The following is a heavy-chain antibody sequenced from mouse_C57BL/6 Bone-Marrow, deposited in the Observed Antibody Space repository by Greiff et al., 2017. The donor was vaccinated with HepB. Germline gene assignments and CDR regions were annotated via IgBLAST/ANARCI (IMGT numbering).Heavy chain of an antibody. CDR3: ARARAPNNYFDY. V-gene: IGHV5-4*03. D-gene: IGHD3-3*01. Sequence: EVKVIESGGGLVKPGGSLKLSCAASGFTFSSYAMSWVRQTPEKRLEWVATISDGGSYTYYPDNVKGRFTISRDNAKNNLYLQMSHLKSEDTAMYYCARARAPNNYFDYWGQGTTLTVSS. CDR1: GFTFSSYA. J-gene: IGHJ2*01. CDR2: ISDGGSYT.